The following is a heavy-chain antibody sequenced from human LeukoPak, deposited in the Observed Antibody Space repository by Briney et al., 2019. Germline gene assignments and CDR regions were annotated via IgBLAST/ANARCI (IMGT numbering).Heavy chain of an antibody. CDR2: INSDGSST. CDR1: GFTFSSYW. CDR3: ARDRGSYRPIDY. Sequence: GGSLRLSCAASGFTFSSYWMHWVRQAPGKGLVWVSRINSDGSSTSYADSVKGRFTISRDNAKNSVYLQMNSLRVEDTAVYYCARDRGSYRPIDYWGQGTLVTVSS. D-gene: IGHD1-26*01. J-gene: IGHJ4*02. V-gene: IGHV3-74*01.